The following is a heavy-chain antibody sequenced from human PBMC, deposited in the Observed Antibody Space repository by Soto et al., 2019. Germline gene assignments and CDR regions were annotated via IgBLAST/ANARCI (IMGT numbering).Heavy chain of an antibody. D-gene: IGHD6-19*01. CDR1: GYTFTSYG. CDR3: ARDRMGSSGFRWAAKYYFDY. CDR2: ISAYNGNT. Sequence: ASVKVSCKASGYTFTSYGISWVRQAPGQGLEWMGWISAYNGNTNYAQKLQGRVTMTTDTSTSTAYMELRSLRSDDTAAYYFARDRMGSSGFRWAAKYYFDYWGQGTLVTVSS. V-gene: IGHV1-18*01. J-gene: IGHJ4*02.